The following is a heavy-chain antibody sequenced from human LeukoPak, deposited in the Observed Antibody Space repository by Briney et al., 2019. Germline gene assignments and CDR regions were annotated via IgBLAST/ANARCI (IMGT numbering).Heavy chain of an antibody. D-gene: IGHD3-22*01. Sequence: ETLSLTCAVYGGSFSGYYRSWIRQPPGKGLEWIGEINHSGSTNYNPSLKSRVTISVDTSKNQYSLKLRSVTAADTAVYYCVRGHMIVGPWGQGTLVTVSS. J-gene: IGHJ5*02. CDR3: VRGHMIVGP. CDR2: INHSGST. CDR1: GGSFSGYY. V-gene: IGHV4-34*01.